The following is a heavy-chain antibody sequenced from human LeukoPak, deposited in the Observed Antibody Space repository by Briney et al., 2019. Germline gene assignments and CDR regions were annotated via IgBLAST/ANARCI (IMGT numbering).Heavy chain of an antibody. J-gene: IGHJ3*02. CDR2: MNPNSGNT. D-gene: IGHD3-3*01. CDR3: ARIRFLEWFDAFDI. Sequence: ASVKVSCKASGYTFTSYDINWVRQAAGQGLEWMGWMNPNSGNTGYAQKFQGRVTITRNTSISTAYMELSSLRSEDTAVYYRARIRFLEWFDAFDIWGQGTMVTVSS. V-gene: IGHV1-8*03. CDR1: GYTFTSYD.